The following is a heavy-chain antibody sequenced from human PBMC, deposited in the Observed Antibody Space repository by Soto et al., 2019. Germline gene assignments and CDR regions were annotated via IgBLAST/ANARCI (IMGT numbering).Heavy chain of an antibody. V-gene: IGHV4-59*08. D-gene: IGHD3-9*01. CDR1: GGSISSYY. CDR2: IYYSGST. Sequence: SETLSLTCTVSGGSISSYYWSWIRQPPGKGLEWIGYIYYSGSTNYNPSLKSRVTISVDTSKNQFSLKLSSVTAADTAVYYCARHYYDILTGYYYYYMDVWGKGTTVTVSS. J-gene: IGHJ6*03. CDR3: ARHYYDILTGYYYYYMDV.